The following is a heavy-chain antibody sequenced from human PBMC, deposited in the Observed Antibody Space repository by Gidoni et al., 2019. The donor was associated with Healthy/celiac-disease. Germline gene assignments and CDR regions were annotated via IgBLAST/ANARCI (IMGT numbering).Heavy chain of an antibody. CDR3: TGYGAGLAFDI. CDR2: IKSKTDGGTT. CDR1: GFTFSNAW. J-gene: IGHJ3*02. D-gene: IGHD6-13*01. V-gene: IGHV3-15*01. Sequence: EVQLVESGGGLVKPGVSLTLSCAASGFTFSNAWMSWVRQDPGKGLEWVGRIKSKTDGGTTDYAAHVKGRFTISRDDSKNTLYLQMNSLKTEDTAVYYCTGYGAGLAFDIWGQGTMVTVSS.